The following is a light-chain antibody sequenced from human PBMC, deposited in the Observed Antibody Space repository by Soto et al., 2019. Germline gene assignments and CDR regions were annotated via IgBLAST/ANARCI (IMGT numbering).Light chain of an antibody. CDR3: QQSYSLPYT. CDR1: QSISTY. V-gene: IGKV1-39*01. Sequence: DIQMTQSPSSLSASVGDRVTITCRASQSISTYLIWYQQKSGKAPKVLISTASTLQSGVPSRFGGTGSGTDFTLTISSLQPEDFATYYCQQSYSLPYTFGQGTKLEIK. J-gene: IGKJ2*01. CDR2: TAS.